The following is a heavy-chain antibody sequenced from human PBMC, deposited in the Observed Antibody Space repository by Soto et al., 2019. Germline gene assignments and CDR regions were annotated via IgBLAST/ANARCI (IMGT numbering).Heavy chain of an antibody. CDR3: ARDADYYFDY. CDR1: GFTVRSNY. V-gene: IGHV3-53*01. Sequence: EVQLVESGGGLIQPGGSLRLSCAASGFTVRSNYMTWVRQAPGKGLEWVSVIYSGGSTYYADPVKGRFTISRDNSKNTLYLQMNSLRAEDTAVYYCARDADYYFDYWGQGTLVTVSS. J-gene: IGHJ4*02. CDR2: IYSGGST.